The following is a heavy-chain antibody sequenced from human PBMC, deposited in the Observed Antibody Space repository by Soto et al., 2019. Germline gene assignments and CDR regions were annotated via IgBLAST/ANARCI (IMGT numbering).Heavy chain of an antibody. CDR1: GFTFSSYA. CDR3: ARDRDYDSSVYYYGGEDY. V-gene: IGHV3-30-3*01. CDR2: ISYDGSNK. J-gene: IGHJ4*02. D-gene: IGHD3-22*01. Sequence: QAQLVESGGGVVQPGRSLRLSCAASGFTFSSYAMHWVRQAPGKGLEWVAVISYDGSNKYYADSVKGRFTISRDNSKNTLYLQMNSLRAEDTAVYYCARDRDYDSSVYYYGGEDYWGQGTLVTVSS.